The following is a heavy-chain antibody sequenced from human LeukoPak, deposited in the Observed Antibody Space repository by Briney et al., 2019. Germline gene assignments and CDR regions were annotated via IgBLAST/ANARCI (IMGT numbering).Heavy chain of an antibody. Sequence: GGSLRLSCAASGFTFSTFGMHWVRQAPGKGLERLAFIGNDESNKYYVDSVKGRFTISRDNSKNTLYLQMNTLRAEDTAVYLCAAHQGYCSGGGCRPYWGQGTQVTVSS. J-gene: IGHJ4*02. CDR3: AAHQGYCSGGGCRPY. CDR1: GFTFSTFG. CDR2: IGNDESNK. D-gene: IGHD2-15*01. V-gene: IGHV3-30*02.